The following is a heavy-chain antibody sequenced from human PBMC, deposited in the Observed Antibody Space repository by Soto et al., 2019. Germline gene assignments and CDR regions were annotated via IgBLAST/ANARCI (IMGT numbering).Heavy chain of an antibody. CDR1: GFTFGDYA. D-gene: IGHD6-19*01. V-gene: IGHV3-9*01. CDR3: AKSPTPSCWYVKTDF. J-gene: IGHJ4*02. CDR2: ISWNSGSI. Sequence: EVQLVESGGGLVQPGRSLRLSCAASGFTFGDYAMQWVRQAPGKGLEWVSAISWNSGSIDYADSVKGRFTISRDNAKNSLYLPMNRLRAEDTALYYCAKSPTPSCWYVKTDFWGQGTRVTVSS.